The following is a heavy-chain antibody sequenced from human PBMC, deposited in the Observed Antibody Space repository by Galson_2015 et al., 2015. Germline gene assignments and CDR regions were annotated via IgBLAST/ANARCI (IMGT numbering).Heavy chain of an antibody. CDR2: INAGNGDT. Sequence: SVKVSCKASGYTFTNYAVHWVRRAPGQRLEWMGWINAGNGDTIYSQRFQDRVTITSDTSASTAYMELSSLRSEDTAVYYCARGGSGCHGYNYWGQRTLVTVSS. J-gene: IGHJ4*02. CDR1: GYTFTNYA. V-gene: IGHV1-3*01. D-gene: IGHD6-19*01. CDR3: ARGGSGCHGYNY.